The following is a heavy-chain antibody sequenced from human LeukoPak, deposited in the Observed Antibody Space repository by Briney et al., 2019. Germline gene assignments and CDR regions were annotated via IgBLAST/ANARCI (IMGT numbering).Heavy chain of an antibody. CDR2: INHSGST. J-gene: IGHJ4*02. Sequence: SETLSLTCTVSGGSISSSSYYWGWIRQPPGKGLEWIGEINHSGSTNYNPSLKSRVTISVDTSKNQFSLKLSSVTAADTAVYYCARGGHYDYVWGSYPYFDYWGQGTLVTVSS. D-gene: IGHD3-16*02. CDR3: ARGGHYDYVWGSYPYFDY. V-gene: IGHV4-39*07. CDR1: GGSISSSSYY.